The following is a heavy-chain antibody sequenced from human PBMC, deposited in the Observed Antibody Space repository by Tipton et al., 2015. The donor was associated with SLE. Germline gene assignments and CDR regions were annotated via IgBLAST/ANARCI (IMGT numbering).Heavy chain of an antibody. CDR1: GLTFSKYA. Sequence: SLRLSCAASGLTFSKYAMNWNRQAPGRGLEWVAVIWVDGTNKYYADSVKGRFTISRDKSKNTVYLEMNSLRGEDTAIYYCAKGFYYMDVWGKGTTVTVSS. J-gene: IGHJ6*04. V-gene: IGHV3-33*03. CDR2: IWVDGTNK. CDR3: AKGFYYMDV. D-gene: IGHD2/OR15-2a*01.